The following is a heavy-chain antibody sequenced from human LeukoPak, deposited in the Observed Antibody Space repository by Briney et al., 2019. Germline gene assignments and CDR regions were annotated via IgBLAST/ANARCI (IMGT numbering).Heavy chain of an antibody. CDR3: ARAPSIAARQNWFDP. J-gene: IGHJ5*02. CDR2: IYTSGST. CDR1: GGSISSGSYY. V-gene: IGHV4-61*02. D-gene: IGHD6-6*01. Sequence: SETLSLTCTVSGGSISSGSYYWSWIRQPAGKGLEWIGRIYTSGSTNYNPSLKSRVTISVDASKNQFSLKLSSVTAADTAVYYCARAPSIAARQNWFDPWGQGTLVTVSS.